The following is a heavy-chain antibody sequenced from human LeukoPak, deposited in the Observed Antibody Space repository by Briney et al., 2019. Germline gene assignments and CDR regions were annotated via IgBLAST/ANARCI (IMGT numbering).Heavy chain of an antibody. CDR3: ARESYYYGSGSYFDY. J-gene: IGHJ4*02. D-gene: IGHD3-10*01. V-gene: IGHV4-30-4*01. Sequence: SQTLSLTCTVSGGSISSGDYYWSWIRQPPGKGLEWIGYIYYSGSTYYNPSLKSRVTISVDTSKNQFSLKLSSVTAADTAVYYCARESYYYGSGSYFDYWSQGTLVTVSS. CDR2: IYYSGST. CDR1: GGSISSGDYY.